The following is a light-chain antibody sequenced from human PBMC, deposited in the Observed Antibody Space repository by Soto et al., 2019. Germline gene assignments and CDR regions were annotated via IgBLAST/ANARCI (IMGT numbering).Light chain of an antibody. J-gene: IGLJ1*01. CDR1: SGDVGYYNY. CDR2: DVS. V-gene: IGLV2-11*01. Sequence: QSVLTQPRAVTWSPGQSVTISYTGTSGDVGYYNYVSWYQQYPGKAPKLMIYDVSGRPTGVPDRFSGSKSGNTASLTISERQAEDEAYCYCCSYVGSYSCVFGTRTKVTVL. CDR3: CSYVGSYSCV.